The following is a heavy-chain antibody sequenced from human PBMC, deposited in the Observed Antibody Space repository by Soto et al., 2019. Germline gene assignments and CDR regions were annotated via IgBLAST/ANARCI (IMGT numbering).Heavy chain of an antibody. Sequence: ASVKVSCKASGYTFTSYDINWVRQATGQGLEWMGWMNPNSGNTGYAQKFQGRVTMTRNTSISTAYMELSSLRSEDTAVYYCASLIAAAGIRRGWFDPWGQGTLVTVSS. CDR2: MNPNSGNT. D-gene: IGHD6-13*01. V-gene: IGHV1-8*01. CDR3: ASLIAAAGIRRGWFDP. CDR1: GYTFTSYD. J-gene: IGHJ5*02.